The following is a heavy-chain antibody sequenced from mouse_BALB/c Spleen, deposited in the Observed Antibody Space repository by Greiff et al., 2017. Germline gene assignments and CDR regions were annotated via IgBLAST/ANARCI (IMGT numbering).Heavy chain of an antibody. Sequence: VQLKESGPELVKPGASVKMSCKASGYTFTSYVMHWVKQKPGQGLEWIGYINPYNDGTKYNEKFKGKATLTSDKSSSTAYMELSSLTSEDSAVYYCARGPYYGSSSLWDYWGQGTTLTVSS. J-gene: IGHJ2*01. CDR2: INPYNDGT. D-gene: IGHD1-1*01. CDR3: ARGPYYGSSSLWDY. CDR1: GYTFTSYV. V-gene: IGHV1-14*01.